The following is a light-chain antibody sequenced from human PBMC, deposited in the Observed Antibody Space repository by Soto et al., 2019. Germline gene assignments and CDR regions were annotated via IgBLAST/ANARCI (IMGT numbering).Light chain of an antibody. CDR1: QSISSW. V-gene: IGKV1-5*01. Sequence: IQMTQSPSTLSASVGDRVTITFRASQSISSWLAWYQQKPGKAPKLLIYDASSLESGVPSRFSGSRSGPDFTLTISSLQPEDFATYYCQQSYSSPPTFGQGTKVDIK. CDR3: QQSYSSPPT. CDR2: DAS. J-gene: IGKJ1*01.